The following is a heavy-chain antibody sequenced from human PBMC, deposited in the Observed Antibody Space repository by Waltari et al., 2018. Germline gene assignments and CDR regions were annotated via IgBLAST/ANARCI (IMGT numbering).Heavy chain of an antibody. CDR2: ISSSGITI. J-gene: IGHJ1*01. V-gene: IGHV3-11*04. Sequence: QVQLVESGGGLVKPGGSLRLSCAASGFTFSDYYMSWIRQAPGKGREWVSYISSSGITISYTDAVKGRFTISRDNAKNSLYLQMNSLRAEDTAVYYCARDRRGLDSSGYQEYFQHWGQGTLVTVSS. CDR3: ARDRRGLDSSGYQEYFQH. CDR1: GFTFSDYY. D-gene: IGHD3-22*01.